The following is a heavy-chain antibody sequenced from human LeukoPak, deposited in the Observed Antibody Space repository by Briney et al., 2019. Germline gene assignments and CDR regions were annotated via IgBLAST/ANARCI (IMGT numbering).Heavy chain of an antibody. Sequence: GASVKVSCKASGGTFSSYAISWVRQAPGQGLEWMGRIIPILGIANYAQKFQGRVTITADKSTSTAYMELSSLRSEDTAVYYCATRFGGYSSSSQPIDYWGQGTLVTVSS. V-gene: IGHV1-69*04. D-gene: IGHD6-6*01. J-gene: IGHJ4*02. CDR1: GGTFSSYA. CDR2: IIPILGIA. CDR3: ATRFGGYSSSSQPIDY.